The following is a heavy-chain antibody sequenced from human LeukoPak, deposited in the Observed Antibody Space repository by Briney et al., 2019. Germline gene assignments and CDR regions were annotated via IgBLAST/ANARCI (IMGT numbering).Heavy chain of an antibody. V-gene: IGHV3-33*01. Sequence: GGSLRLSCATAGFTFSTFGIHWVRQTPGKGLEWAAAIQSDGSKQYYGDSVKGRFTISRDSSKDTVYLQMNSLRDEDTAVYYCARNVDTSSHSSQLDPWGQGTLVTVSS. CDR2: IQSDGSKQ. CDR3: ARNVDTSSHSSQLDP. D-gene: IGHD5-18*01. CDR1: GFTFSTFG. J-gene: IGHJ5*02.